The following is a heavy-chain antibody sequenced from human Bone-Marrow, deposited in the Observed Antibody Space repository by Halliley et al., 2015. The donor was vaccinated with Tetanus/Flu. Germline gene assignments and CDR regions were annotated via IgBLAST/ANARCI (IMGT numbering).Heavy chain of an antibody. D-gene: IGHD3-22*01. Sequence: RTYYTPSLKSRVPISIDTSKDQFSLRLSSVTAADTSVYYCARHKKGAQNYYDSSTFNGWFDPWGQGSLVTVSS. V-gene: IGHV4-39*01. CDR2: RT. J-gene: IGHJ5*02. CDR3: ARHKKGAQNYYDSSTFNGWFDP.